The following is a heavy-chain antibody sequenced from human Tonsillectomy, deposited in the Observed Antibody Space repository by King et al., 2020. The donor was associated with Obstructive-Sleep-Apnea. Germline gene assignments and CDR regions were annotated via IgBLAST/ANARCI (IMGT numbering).Heavy chain of an antibody. CDR2: IIPILGIA. D-gene: IGHD2-15*01. CDR1: GGTFSSYA. V-gene: IGHV1-69*10. Sequence: VRLVESGAEVKKPGSSVKVSCKASGGTFSSYAISWVRQAPGQGLEWMGGIIPILGIANYAQKFQGRVTITADKSTSTAYMELSSLRSEDMAVYYCARSAQYCSGGSCYSTRYYYYGMDVWGQGTTVTVSS. J-gene: IGHJ6*02. CDR3: ARSAQYCSGGSCYSTRYYYYGMDV.